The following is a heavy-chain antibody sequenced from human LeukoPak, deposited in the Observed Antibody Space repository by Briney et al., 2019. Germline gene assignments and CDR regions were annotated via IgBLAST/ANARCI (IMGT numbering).Heavy chain of an antibody. J-gene: IGHJ4*02. V-gene: IGHV3-7*03. CDR2: IKQDGSEK. CDR1: GFTFSSYW. Sequence: PGGSLRLSRAASGFTFSSYWMSWVRQAPGKGLEWVANIKQDGSEKYYVDSVKGRFTISRDNAKNSLYLQMNSLRAEDTAVYYCARGGGYSYGYSFDYWGQGTLVTVSS. D-gene: IGHD5-18*01. CDR3: ARGGGYSYGYSFDY.